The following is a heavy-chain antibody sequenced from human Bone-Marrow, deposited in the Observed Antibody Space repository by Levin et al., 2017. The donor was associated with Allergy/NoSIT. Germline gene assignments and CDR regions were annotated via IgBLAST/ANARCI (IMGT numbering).Heavy chain of an antibody. J-gene: IGHJ5*02. V-gene: IGHV2-5*02. CDR3: AHRRQYCTSTSCYWFDP. CDR2: IYWDDDK. D-gene: IGHD2-2*01. CDR1: GFSLSTSGVG. Sequence: SGPTLVKPTQTLTLTCTFSGFSLSTSGVGVGWIRQPPGKALEWLAIIYWDDDKRYSPSLKSRLTIIKDTSENQVVLIMTKMDPVDTATYYCAHRRQYCTSTSCYWFDPWGQGTLVTVSS.